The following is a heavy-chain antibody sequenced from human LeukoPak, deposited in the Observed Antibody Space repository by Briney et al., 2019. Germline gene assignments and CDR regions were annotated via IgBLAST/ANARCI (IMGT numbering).Heavy chain of an antibody. Sequence: GGSLRLSCAASGFTFSSYGMHWVRQAPGKGLEWVAVIWYDGSNKYYADSVKGRFTISRDNSKNTLYLQMNSLRAEDTAVYYCAKGGHCSNTSCSLGDFDYWGQGTLVTVSS. CDR2: IWYDGSNK. CDR1: GFTFSSYG. J-gene: IGHJ4*02. D-gene: IGHD2-2*01. V-gene: IGHV3-33*06. CDR3: AKGGHCSNTSCSLGDFDY.